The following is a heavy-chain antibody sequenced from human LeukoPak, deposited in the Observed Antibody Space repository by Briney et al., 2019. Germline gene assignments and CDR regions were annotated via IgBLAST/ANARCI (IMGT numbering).Heavy chain of an antibody. Sequence: SETLSLTCTVSGYSISSGYYWGWIRQPPGKGLEWIGNIYHSGNTYYNPSLKSRVTISVDTSKNQFSLKLSSVTAADTAVYYCARHRASAYLVVVVTDNAFDIWGQGTMVTVSP. V-gene: IGHV4-38-2*02. J-gene: IGHJ3*02. D-gene: IGHD2-21*02. CDR3: ARHRASAYLVVVVTDNAFDI. CDR2: IYHSGNT. CDR1: GYSISSGYY.